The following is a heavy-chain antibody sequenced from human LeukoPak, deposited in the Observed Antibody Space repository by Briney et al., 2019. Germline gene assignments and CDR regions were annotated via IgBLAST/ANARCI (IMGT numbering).Heavy chain of an antibody. CDR1: GFTFSSYW. J-gene: IGHJ4*01. D-gene: IGHD6-13*01. V-gene: IGHV3-7*01. Sequence: GGSLRLSCAVSGFTFSSYWMNWVRQAPGKGLEWVASIKQYGSEKSYVDSVKGRFTISRDNAKNSLYLQMTSLRAEDTAVYYCARDGTAPGLYFDLWGQGTLVTVSS. CDR2: IKQYGSEK. CDR3: ARDGTAPGLYFDL.